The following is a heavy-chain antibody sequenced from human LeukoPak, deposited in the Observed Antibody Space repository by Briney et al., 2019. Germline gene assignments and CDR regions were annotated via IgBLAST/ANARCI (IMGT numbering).Heavy chain of an antibody. Sequence: PSETLSLTCTVSGGSISSSSYYWGWIRQPPGKGLEWIGSIYYSGSTYYNPSLKSRVTISVDTSKNQFSLKLSSVTAADTAVYYCARVDAERWLQLGFDYWGQGTLVTVSS. CDR1: GGSISSSSYY. D-gene: IGHD5-24*01. V-gene: IGHV4-39*07. CDR2: IYYSGST. CDR3: ARVDAERWLQLGFDY. J-gene: IGHJ4*02.